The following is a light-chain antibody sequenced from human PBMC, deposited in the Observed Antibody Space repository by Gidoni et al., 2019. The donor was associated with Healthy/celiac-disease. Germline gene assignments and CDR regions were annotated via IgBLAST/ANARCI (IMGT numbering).Light chain of an antibody. CDR2: DAP. J-gene: IGKJ2*01. CDR1: QSISSY. V-gene: IGKV1-39*01. CDR3: QQSYSTPLT. Sequence: DTQRTQSPSSLSASVGDRVTITCRASQSISSYLDWYQQKPGKAPKLLIYDAPSLQSGVPSRFSGSGSGTDFTLTISSLQPEDFATYYCQQSYSTPLTFGRGTKLEIK.